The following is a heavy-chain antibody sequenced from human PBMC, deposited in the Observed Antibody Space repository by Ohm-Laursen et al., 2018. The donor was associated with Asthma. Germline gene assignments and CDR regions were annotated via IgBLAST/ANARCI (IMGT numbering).Heavy chain of an antibody. CDR2: FYYRGNN. V-gene: IGHV4-39*01. D-gene: IGHD3-10*01. CDR1: GDSFGPGPYF. CDR3: ERHSVSGAHEF. Sequence: SETLSLTCTVSGDSFGPGPYFWAWIRQPPGKGPEWIGSFYYRGNNYYNPSLKSRVTISVGTSRTQFSLTLASMTAADTAVFYCERHSVSGAHEFWGRGTLVTVSS. J-gene: IGHJ1*01.